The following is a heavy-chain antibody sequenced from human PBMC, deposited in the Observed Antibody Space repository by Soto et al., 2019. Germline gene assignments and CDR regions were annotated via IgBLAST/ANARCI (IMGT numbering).Heavy chain of an antibody. CDR1: GGSFSGHY. D-gene: IGHD3-22*01. CDR2: INHSGSS. J-gene: IGHJ4*02. Sequence: SETLSLTCAVYGGSFSGHYWNWVRQFPGKGLEWIGEINHSGSSNYNPSLKSRLIISVDTSKNQFSLKLSSVTAADTAIYYCARVPSSTPMTAIDSWGQGTPVTVS. V-gene: IGHV4-34*01. CDR3: ARVPSSTPMTAIDS.